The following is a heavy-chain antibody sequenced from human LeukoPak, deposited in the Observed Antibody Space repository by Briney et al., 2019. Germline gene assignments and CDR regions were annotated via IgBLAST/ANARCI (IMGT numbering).Heavy chain of an antibody. J-gene: IGHJ4*02. CDR3: AKDPYYDILTGSTTFDY. CDR1: GFTFSSYS. D-gene: IGHD3-9*01. Sequence: PGGSLRLSCAASGFTFSSYSMNWVRQAPGKGLEWASSISSSTSYIYYADSVKGRFTISRDNAKNSLYLQMNSLRAEDTAVYYCAKDPYYDILTGSTTFDYWGQGTLVTVSS. V-gene: IGHV3-21*04. CDR2: ISSSTSYI.